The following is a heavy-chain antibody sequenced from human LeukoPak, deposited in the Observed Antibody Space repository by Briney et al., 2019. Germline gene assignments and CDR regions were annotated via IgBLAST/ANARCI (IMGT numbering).Heavy chain of an antibody. CDR1: GGSISSYY. V-gene: IGHV4-59*01. Sequence: SETLSLTCTVSGGSISSYYWSWIRQPPGKGLEWIGYIYYSGSTNYNPSLKSRVTISVDTSKNQFSLKLSSVTAADTAVYYCASEGTMNDAFDIWGQGTMVTVSS. J-gene: IGHJ3*02. D-gene: IGHD3-22*01. CDR3: ASEGTMNDAFDI. CDR2: IYYSGST.